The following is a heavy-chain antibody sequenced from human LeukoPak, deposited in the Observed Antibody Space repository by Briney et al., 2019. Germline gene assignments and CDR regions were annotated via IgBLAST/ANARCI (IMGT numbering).Heavy chain of an antibody. CDR1: GYDFTSVG. CDR2: ISPYNGNT. D-gene: IGHD6-19*01. J-gene: IGHJ4*02. V-gene: IGHV1-18*01. CDR3: ARARPGSGWYFDY. Sequence: VASVKVSCKASGYDFTSVGITWVRRAPGQGLEWMGWISPYNGNTRYAQKFQGRVAMTTDTSTTTAYMELRGLRFNDTAVYYCARARPGSGWYFDYWGQGTLVTVSS.